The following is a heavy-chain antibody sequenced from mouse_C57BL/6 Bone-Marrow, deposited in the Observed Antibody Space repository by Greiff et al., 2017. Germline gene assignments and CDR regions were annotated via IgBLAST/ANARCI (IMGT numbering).Heavy chain of an antibody. CDR3: ARKGLGRGTRFAY. CDR2: IWSGGST. D-gene: IGHD3-3*01. Sequence: QVHVKQSGPGLVQPSQSLSITCTVSGFSLTSYGVHWVRQSPGKGLEWLGVIWSGGSTDYNAAFISRLSISKDNSKSQVFFKMNSLQADDTAIYYCARKGLGRGTRFAYWGQGTLVTVSA. J-gene: IGHJ3*01. CDR1: GFSLTSYG. V-gene: IGHV2-2*01.